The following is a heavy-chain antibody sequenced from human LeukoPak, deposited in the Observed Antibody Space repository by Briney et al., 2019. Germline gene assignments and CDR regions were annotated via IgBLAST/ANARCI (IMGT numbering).Heavy chain of an antibody. V-gene: IGHV3-7*01. J-gene: IGHJ4*02. CDR3: TQIAWDRWRG. CDR2: IKQDGGET. CDR1: GFTFSGYW. Sequence: GGSLRLSCAASGFTFSGYWMNWVRQAPGKGLEWVANIKQDGGETYYVDSVKGRFTISRDNTKKSLYLQMNNLRDEDTAVYYCTQIAWDRWRGWGQGTLVTVSS. D-gene: IGHD2-21*01.